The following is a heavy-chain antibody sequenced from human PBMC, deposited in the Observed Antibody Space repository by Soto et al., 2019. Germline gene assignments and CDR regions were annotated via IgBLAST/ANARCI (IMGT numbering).Heavy chain of an antibody. J-gene: IGHJ5*02. CDR1: GFTFSSYW. V-gene: IGHV3-74*01. D-gene: IGHD2-2*01. CDR3: ARALGYCSSTSCAPWFDP. CDR2: INSDGSST. Sequence: GSLRLSCAASGFTFSSYWMHWVRQAPGKGLVWVSRINSDGSSTSYADSVKGRFTISRDNAKNTLYLQMNSLRAEDTAVYYCARALGYCSSTSCAPWFDPWGQGTLVTVSS.